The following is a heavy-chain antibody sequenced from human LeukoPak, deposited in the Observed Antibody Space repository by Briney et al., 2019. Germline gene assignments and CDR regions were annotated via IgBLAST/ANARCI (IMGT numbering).Heavy chain of an antibody. J-gene: IGHJ3*02. V-gene: IGHV4-4*02. CDR2: IYPSGST. Sequence: SGTLSLTCAVSGGSISSSNWWSWVRQPPGKGLEWIGEIYPSGSTNYNPSLKSRVTISVDKSKNQFSLKLSSVSAADTAVYYCARRYGSGTYDAFDIWGQGTMVTVSS. CDR1: GGSISSSNW. D-gene: IGHD3-10*01. CDR3: ARRYGSGTYDAFDI.